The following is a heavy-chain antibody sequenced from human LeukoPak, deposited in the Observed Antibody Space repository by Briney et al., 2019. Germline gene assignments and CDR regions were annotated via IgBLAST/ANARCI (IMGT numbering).Heavy chain of an antibody. Sequence: GGSLRLSCAASGLTFSDYYMTWIRQAPGKGLEWVSYINSTSTFTNYGDSVKGRFTISRDNAKNSVYLQMNSLRAEDTALYYCATRAATGAGGKYYFDYWGQGTLVTVSS. CDR1: GLTFSDYY. CDR3: ATRAATGAGGKYYFDY. V-gene: IGHV3-11*03. D-gene: IGHD6-13*01. CDR2: INSTSTFT. J-gene: IGHJ4*02.